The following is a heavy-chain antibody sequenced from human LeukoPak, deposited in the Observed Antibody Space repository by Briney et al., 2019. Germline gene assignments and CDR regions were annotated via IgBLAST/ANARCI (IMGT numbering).Heavy chain of an antibody. CDR3: VKGFVHPTYYFDY. V-gene: IGHV3-23*01. Sequence: PGGSLRLSCAASGFTFSNYAMMWVRQAPGKRLEWVSSITGSGDGTYYADSVRGRFTISRGNSENTLYLQLNSLRAEDTAVYFCVKGFVHPTYYFDYWGQGTLVTVSS. CDR2: ITGSGDGT. CDR1: GFTFSNYA. J-gene: IGHJ4*02. D-gene: IGHD3-10*01.